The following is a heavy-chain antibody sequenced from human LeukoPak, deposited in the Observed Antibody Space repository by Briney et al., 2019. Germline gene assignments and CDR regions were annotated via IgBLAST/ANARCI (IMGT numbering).Heavy chain of an antibody. V-gene: IGHV3-7*01. D-gene: IGHD1-1*01. CDR3: AREETTPLDY. Sequence: ETLSLTCAVSGGSFSAYYWSWIRQPPGKGLEWVANIKQDGSEKYYVDSVKGRSTISRDNAKNSLYLQMNSLRAEDTAVYYCAREETTPLDYWGQGPLVTVSS. CDR1: GGSFSAYY. J-gene: IGHJ4*02. CDR2: IKQDGSEK.